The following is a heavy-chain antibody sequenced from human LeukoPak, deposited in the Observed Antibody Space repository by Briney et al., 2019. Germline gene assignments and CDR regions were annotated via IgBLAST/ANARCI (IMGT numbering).Heavy chain of an antibody. D-gene: IGHD1-26*01. CDR2: IIPIFGTA. V-gene: IGHV1-69*01. CDR1: GGTFSSYA. Sequence: GSSVKVSCKASGGTFSSYATSWVRQAPGQGLEWMGGIIPIFGTANYAQKFQGRVTITADESTSTAYMELSSLRSEDTAVYYCARDRYSGSYWGYYFDYWGQGTLVTVSS. J-gene: IGHJ4*02. CDR3: ARDRYSGSYWGYYFDY.